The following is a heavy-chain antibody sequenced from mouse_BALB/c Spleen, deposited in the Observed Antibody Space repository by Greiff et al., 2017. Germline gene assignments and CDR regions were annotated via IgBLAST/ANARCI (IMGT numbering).Heavy chain of an antibody. Sequence: DVKLMESGGGLVQPGGSLKLSCAASGFTFSSYTMSWVRQTPEKRLEWVAYISNGGGSTYYPDTVKGRFTISRDNAKNTLYLQMSSLKSEDTAMYYCARQRDYYGSSYFDYWGQGTTLTVSS. CDR1: GFTFSSYT. CDR2: ISNGGGST. CDR3: ARQRDYYGSSYFDY. J-gene: IGHJ2*01. V-gene: IGHV5-12-2*01. D-gene: IGHD1-1*01.